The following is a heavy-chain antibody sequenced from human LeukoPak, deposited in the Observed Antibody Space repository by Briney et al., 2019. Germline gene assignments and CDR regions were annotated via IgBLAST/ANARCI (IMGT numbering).Heavy chain of an antibody. CDR3: ARDPGWDY. CDR2: INPNSGGT. J-gene: IGHJ4*02. V-gene: IGHV1-2*02. D-gene: IGHD6-19*01. CDR1: GYTFTSYD. Sequence: ASVKVSCKASGYTFTSYDINWVRQATGQGLEWMGWINPNSGGTNYAQKFQGRVTMTRDTSISTAYMELSRLRSDDTAVYYCARDPGWDYWGQGTLVTVSS.